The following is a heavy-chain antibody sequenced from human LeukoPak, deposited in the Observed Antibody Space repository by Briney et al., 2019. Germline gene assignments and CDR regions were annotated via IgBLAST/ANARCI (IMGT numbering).Heavy chain of an antibody. CDR2: MKPDGNEK. J-gene: IGHJ4*02. V-gene: IGHV3-7*05. Sequence: GGSLRLSCAASGFTFSTYYMTWVRQAPGKGLEWVAYMKPDGNEKYYVDSVKGRFTISRDNAKNSLYLQMSSLRTDDTAVYYCARGTYYYLYWGQGTLVTVSS. CDR3: ARGTYYYLY. CDR1: GFTFSTYY.